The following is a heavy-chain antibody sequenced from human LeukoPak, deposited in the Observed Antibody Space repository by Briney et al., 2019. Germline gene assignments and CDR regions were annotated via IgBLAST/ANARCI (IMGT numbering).Heavy chain of an antibody. V-gene: IGHV3-23*01. CDR3: AKDRYSNYGNWFDP. CDR1: GLTFSNYA. D-gene: IGHD4-11*01. Sequence: GGSLRLSCAASGLTFSNYAMNWVRQAPGKGLEWVSGISGSGGSTYYADSVKGRFTISRDNSKNTLYLQMISLRAEDKAVYYCAKDRYSNYGNWFDPWGQGTLVTVFS. CDR2: ISGSGGST. J-gene: IGHJ5*02.